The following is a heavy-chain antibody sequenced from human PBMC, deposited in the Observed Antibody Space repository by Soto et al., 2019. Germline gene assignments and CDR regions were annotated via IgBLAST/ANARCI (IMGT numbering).Heavy chain of an antibody. CDR2: INTYNGMT. J-gene: IGHJ4*02. CDR3: AKSPRGEMATD. CDR1: GYTFINYN. D-gene: IGHD5-12*01. Sequence: QVQLVQSGGEVKKPGASVTVSCRASGYTFINYNITWVRQAPGQGLEWMAWINTYNGMTDYAQRFQGRVTMTRDTSTSTAYMELRNLGSDDTAVYFCAKSPRGEMATDWGQGTLVTVSS. V-gene: IGHV1-18*01.